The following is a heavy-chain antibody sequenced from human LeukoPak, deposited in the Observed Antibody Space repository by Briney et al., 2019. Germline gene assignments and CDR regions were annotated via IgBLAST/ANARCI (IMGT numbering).Heavy chain of an antibody. CDR1: RGTFSSYA. D-gene: IGHD5-18*01. V-gene: IGHV1-69*04. Sequence: ASVKVSCKASRGTFSSYAISWVRQAPGQGLEWMGRIIPILGIANYAQKFQGRVTITADKSTSTAYMELSSLRSEDTAVYYCARGEGAYSYGLEPEYYFDYWGQGTLVTVSS. CDR3: ARGEGAYSYGLEPEYYFDY. CDR2: IIPILGIA. J-gene: IGHJ4*02.